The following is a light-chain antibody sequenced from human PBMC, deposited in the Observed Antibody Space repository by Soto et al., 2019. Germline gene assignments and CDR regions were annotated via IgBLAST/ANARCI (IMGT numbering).Light chain of an antibody. CDR1: SSNVGSYNL. V-gene: IGLV2-23*02. CDR2: EVT. Sequence: QSALTQPASVSGSPGQSITISCTGTSSNVGSYNLVSWYQQHPGKAPKLMIYEVTERPSGVSNRFSGSKSGNTASLTSSGRQAEDEAEYYCFSYAGGTTPGVFGGGTKVTVL. J-gene: IGLJ3*02. CDR3: FSYAGGTTPGV.